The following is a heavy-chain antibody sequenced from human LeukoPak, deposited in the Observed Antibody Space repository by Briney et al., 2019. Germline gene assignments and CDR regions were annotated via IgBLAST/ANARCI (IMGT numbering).Heavy chain of an antibody. V-gene: IGHV3-9*01. D-gene: IGHD3-10*01. J-gene: IGHJ4*02. CDR2: ISWNSGSI. CDR3: AKALRRMVRGVTSFDY. CDR1: GFTFDDYA. Sequence: GGSLRLSCAASGFTFDDYAMHWVRQAPGKGLEWVSGISWNSGSIGYADSVKGRFTISRDNAKNSLYLQMNSLRAEDTALYYCAKALRRMVRGVTSFDYWGQGTLVTVSS.